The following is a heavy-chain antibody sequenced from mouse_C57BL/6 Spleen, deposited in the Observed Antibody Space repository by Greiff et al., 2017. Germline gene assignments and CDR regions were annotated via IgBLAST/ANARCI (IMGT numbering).Heavy chain of an antibody. CDR3: ARSFNWCFDY. D-gene: IGHD4-1*01. CDR1: GYAFSSYW. J-gene: IGHJ2*01. Sequence: VQLQQSGASVKISCKASGYAFSSYWMNWVKQRPGKGLEWIGQIYPGDGDTNYNGKFKGKATLTADKSSSTAYMQLSSLTSEDSAVYFCARSFNWCFDYWGQGTTLTVSS. V-gene: IGHV1-80*01. CDR2: IYPGDGDT.